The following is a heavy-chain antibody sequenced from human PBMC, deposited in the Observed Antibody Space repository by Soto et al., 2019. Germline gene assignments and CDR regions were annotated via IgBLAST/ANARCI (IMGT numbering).Heavy chain of an antibody. Sequence: GGSLRLSCTTSGFTFTDYPMNWFRQAPGKGPEWVGFVRVKAYGETTEYAASVKGRFTISRDDSKSVAYLLMNSLKTEDTAVYYCSRGNRASWGRGTLVTVSS. V-gene: IGHV3-49*03. CDR3: SRGNRAS. D-gene: IGHD4-4*01. CDR1: GFTFTDYP. J-gene: IGHJ4*02. CDR2: VRVKAYGETT.